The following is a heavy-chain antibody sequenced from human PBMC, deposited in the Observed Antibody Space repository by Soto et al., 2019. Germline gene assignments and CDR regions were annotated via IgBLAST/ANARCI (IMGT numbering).Heavy chain of an antibody. V-gene: IGHV1-46*01. D-gene: IGHD3-22*01. Sequence: GXSVKVSCKASVYTFTSYYMHWVRQAPGQGLEWMGIINPSGGSTSYAQKFQGRVTMTRDTSTSTVYMELSSLRSEDTAVYYCARAGGSDSSGYPLGAFDIWGQGTMVTASS. J-gene: IGHJ3*02. CDR2: INPSGGST. CDR3: ARAGGSDSSGYPLGAFDI. CDR1: VYTFTSYY.